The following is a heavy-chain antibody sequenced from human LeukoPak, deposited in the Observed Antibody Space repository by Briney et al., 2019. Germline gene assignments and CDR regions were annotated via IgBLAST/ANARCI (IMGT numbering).Heavy chain of an antibody. CDR3: ARGAHIAVAGTWFYYYYGMDV. Sequence: SETLSLTCAVYGGSFSGYYWSWIRQPPGKGLEWIGEINHSGSTNYNPSLKSRVTISVDTSKNQFSLKLSSVTAADTAVCYCARGAHIAVAGTWFYYYYGMDVWGQGTTVTVSS. V-gene: IGHV4-34*01. J-gene: IGHJ6*02. CDR1: GGSFSGYY. D-gene: IGHD6-19*01. CDR2: INHSGST.